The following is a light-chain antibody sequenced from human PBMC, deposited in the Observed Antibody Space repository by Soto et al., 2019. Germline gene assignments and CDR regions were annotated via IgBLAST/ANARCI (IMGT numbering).Light chain of an antibody. Sequence: DVVMTQSPLSLPFTLGQPSSMSCSANQSLVHSDGIAYFSWFQQRPGRSPRRLIYKVSNRDSGVPARFSGSGSGTDFALKISRVEAEDVGVYYCMQGTHWPITFGQGTRLEIK. CDR3: MQGTHWPIT. CDR1: QSLVHSDGIAY. V-gene: IGKV2-30*02. CDR2: KVS. J-gene: IGKJ5*01.